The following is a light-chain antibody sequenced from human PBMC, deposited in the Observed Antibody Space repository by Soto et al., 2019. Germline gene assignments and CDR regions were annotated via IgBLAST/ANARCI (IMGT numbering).Light chain of an antibody. CDR1: RSDVGGYNS. CDR2: DVS. Sequence: QSALTQPASVSGSPGQSITISCTGTRSDVGGYNSVSWYQHHPGKAPRLKIYDVSKRPSGVSDRFSGSKSGNTASLTISGPQADDEAEYFCSSYTSSTTPQVVFGGGTKLTVL. V-gene: IGLV2-14*03. CDR3: SSYTSSTTPQVV. J-gene: IGLJ2*01.